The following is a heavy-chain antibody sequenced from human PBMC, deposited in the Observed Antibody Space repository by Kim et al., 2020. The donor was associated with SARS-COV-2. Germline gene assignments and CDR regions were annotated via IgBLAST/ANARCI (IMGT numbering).Heavy chain of an antibody. CDR3: ARLAYQTRVIVVVVDAWYLYWYLDL. CDR2: IYYSGST. V-gene: IGHV4-39*01. J-gene: IGHJ2*01. CDR1: GGSISSSSYY. Sequence: SETLSLTCTVSGGSISSSSYYWGWIRQPPGQGLEWLGSIYYSGSTYYNPSLKRRVTISVDTSKNQFSLKLSTVTAADTAVYYCARLAYQTRVIVVVVDAWYLYWYLDLWGRGTLVTVSS. D-gene: IGHD2-15*01.